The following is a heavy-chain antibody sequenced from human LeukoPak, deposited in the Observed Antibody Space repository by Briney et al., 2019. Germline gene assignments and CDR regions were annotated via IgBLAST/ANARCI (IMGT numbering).Heavy chain of an antibody. CDR1: GGTFSSYA. Sequence: SVKVSCKASGGTFSSYAISWVRQAPGQGLEWMGGIIPIFGTANYAQKFQDRVTITADESTSTAYMELSSLRSEDTAVYYCARDSPYYGSGSYIDWGQGTLVTVSS. CDR2: IIPIFGTA. J-gene: IGHJ4*02. CDR3: ARDSPYYGSGSYID. D-gene: IGHD3-10*01. V-gene: IGHV1-69*01.